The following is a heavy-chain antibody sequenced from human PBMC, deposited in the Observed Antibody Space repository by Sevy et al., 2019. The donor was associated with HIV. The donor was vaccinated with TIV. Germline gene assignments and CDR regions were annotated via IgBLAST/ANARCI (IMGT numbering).Heavy chain of an antibody. CDR2: IYHSGST. D-gene: IGHD2-8*01. J-gene: IGHJ4*02. CDR1: GYSISTGYY. V-gene: IGHV4-38-2*01. Sequence: SETLSLTCAVSGYSISTGYYWGWIRQPPGKGLEWIGIIYHSGSTYYNPSLKSRVIISVDTSKNQFSLKLGSVTAADTAVYYCARGGGMVSMLYARFDSWGQGTLVTVSS. CDR3: ARGGGMVSMLYARFDS.